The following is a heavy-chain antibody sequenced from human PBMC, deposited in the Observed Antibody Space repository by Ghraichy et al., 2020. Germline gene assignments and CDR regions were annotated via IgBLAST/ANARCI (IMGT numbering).Heavy chain of an antibody. CDR2: IYTSGST. Sequence: SQTLSLTCTVSGGSISSYYWSWIRQPPGKGLEWIGYIYTSGSTNYNPSLKSRVTISVDTSKNQFSLKLSSVTAADTAVYYCARRGLNYYYYYGMDVWGQGTTVTVSS. V-gene: IGHV4-4*09. D-gene: IGHD3-10*01. CDR1: GGSISSYY. J-gene: IGHJ6*02. CDR3: ARRGLNYYYYYGMDV.